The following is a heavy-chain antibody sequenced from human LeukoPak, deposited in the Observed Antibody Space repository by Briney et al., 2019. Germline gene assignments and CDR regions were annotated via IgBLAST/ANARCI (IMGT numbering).Heavy chain of an antibody. D-gene: IGHD2-2*01. Sequence: PGESLKISCKGSGYSFTSYWIGWVRQMPGKGLEWMGIIYPGDSDTRYSPSFQGQVTISADKSISTAYLQWSSLKASDTAMYYCARQVEYCSSTSCLNWFDPWGQGTLVTVS. J-gene: IGHJ5*02. CDR3: ARQVEYCSSTSCLNWFDP. CDR2: IYPGDSDT. V-gene: IGHV5-51*01. CDR1: GYSFTSYW.